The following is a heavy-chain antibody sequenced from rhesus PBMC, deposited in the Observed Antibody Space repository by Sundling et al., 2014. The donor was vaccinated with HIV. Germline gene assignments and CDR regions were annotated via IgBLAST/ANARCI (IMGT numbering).Heavy chain of an antibody. CDR2: IYDNSAST. CDR1: GGSISAYYY. D-gene: IGHD2-27*01. V-gene: IGHV4S9*01. Sequence: QVQLQESGPGLVKPSETLSLTCAVSGGSISAYYYWNWIRQPPGKGLEWIGSIYDNSASTYYNPSLKSRVAVSKDTSKNQFFLKLSSVTAADTAVYYCARESGTYTKRYYYGLDSWGQGSSSPSPQ. CDR3: ARESGTYTKRYYYGLDS. J-gene: IGHJ6*01.